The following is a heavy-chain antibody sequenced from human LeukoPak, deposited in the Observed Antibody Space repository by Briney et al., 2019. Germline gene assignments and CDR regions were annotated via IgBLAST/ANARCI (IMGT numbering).Heavy chain of an antibody. V-gene: IGHV4-30-2*01. CDR3: ARDHVAVAGLLDY. J-gene: IGHJ4*02. CDR2: IYHSGST. D-gene: IGHD6-19*01. CDR1: GGSISSGGYY. Sequence: SQTLSLTCTVSGGSISSGGYYWSWIRQPPGKGLEWIGYIYHSGSTYYNPSLKSRVTISVDRSKNQFSLKLSSVTAADTAVYYCARDHVAVAGLLDYWGQGTLVTVSS.